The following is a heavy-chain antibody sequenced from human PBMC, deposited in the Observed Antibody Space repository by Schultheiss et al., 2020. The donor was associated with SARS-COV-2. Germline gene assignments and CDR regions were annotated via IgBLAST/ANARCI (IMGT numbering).Heavy chain of an antibody. Sequence: ASVKVSCKASGYTFTSYAMHWVRQAPGQRLEWMGWINAGNGNTKYSQKFQGRVTITRDTSASTAYMELSSLRSEDTAVYYCARAHCNTTNCYTYYGLDLWGQGTTVTVSS. D-gene: IGHD2-2*02. V-gene: IGHV1-3*01. CDR2: INAGNGNT. CDR3: ARAHCNTTNCYTYYGLDL. J-gene: IGHJ6*02. CDR1: GYTFTSYA.